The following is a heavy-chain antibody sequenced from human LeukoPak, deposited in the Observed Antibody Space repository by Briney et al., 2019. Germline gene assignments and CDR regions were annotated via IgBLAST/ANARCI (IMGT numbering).Heavy chain of an antibody. V-gene: IGHV4-39*07. CDR1: GGSISSSYYY. CDR3: AREEVPHATFDP. J-gene: IGHJ5*02. CDR2: IYYSGST. D-gene: IGHD1-1*01. Sequence: SETLSLTCSVSGGSISSSYYYWAWLRQPPGKGLEWIGSIYYSGSTYYNPSLKSRVTISADTSKNHFSLKLTSVTAADTALYYCAREEVPHATFDPWGQGTLVTVSS.